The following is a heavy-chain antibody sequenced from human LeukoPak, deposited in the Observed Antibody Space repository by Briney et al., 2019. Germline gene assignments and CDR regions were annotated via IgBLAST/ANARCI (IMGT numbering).Heavy chain of an antibody. CDR2: IYYSGST. J-gene: IGHJ4*02. D-gene: IGHD5-18*01. Sequence: SSETLSLTCTVSGGSISSYYWSWIRPHPGEGLEWVGDIYYSGSTNYNPSLKSRVTISGDTSKNQFSLKLSSVTAADTAVYYCARGNSYGINYFDYWGQGTLVTVSS. CDR1: GGSISSYY. CDR3: ARGNSYGINYFDY. V-gene: IGHV4-59*01.